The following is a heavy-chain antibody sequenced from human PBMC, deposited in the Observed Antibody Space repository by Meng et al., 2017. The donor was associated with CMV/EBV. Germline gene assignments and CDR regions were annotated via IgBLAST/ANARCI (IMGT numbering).Heavy chain of an antibody. J-gene: IGHJ6*02. CDR3: ARGAAQLDYYYYYGMDV. V-gene: IGHV3-21*01. Sequence: GESLKISCAASGFTFSSYSMNWVRQAPGKGLEWVSSISSSSSYIYYADSVKGRFTISRDNAKNSLYLQMNSLGAEDTAVYYCARGAAQLDYYYYYGMDVWGQGTTVTVSS. CDR1: GFTFSSYS. CDR2: ISSSSSYI. D-gene: IGHD6-6*01.